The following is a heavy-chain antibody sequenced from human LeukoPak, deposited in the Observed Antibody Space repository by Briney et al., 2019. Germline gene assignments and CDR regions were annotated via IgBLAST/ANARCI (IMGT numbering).Heavy chain of an antibody. CDR3: AKATHDYGDYPNWFDP. V-gene: IGHV3-30*18. CDR2: ISYDGSNK. CDR1: GFTFSKNA. J-gene: IGHJ5*02. D-gene: IGHD4-17*01. Sequence: GGSLRLSCAASGFTFSKNAMTWVRQAPGKGLEWVAVISYDGSNKYYADSVKGRFTISRDNSKNTLYLQMNSLRAEDTAVYYCAKATHDYGDYPNWFDPWGQGTLVTVSS.